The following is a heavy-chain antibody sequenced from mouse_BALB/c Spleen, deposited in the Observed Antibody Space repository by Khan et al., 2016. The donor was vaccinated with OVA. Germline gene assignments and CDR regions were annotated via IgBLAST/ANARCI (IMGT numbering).Heavy chain of an antibody. V-gene: IGHV2-6-1*01. J-gene: IGHJ4*01. Sequence: QVQLKESGPGLVAPSQSLSITCNVSGFSLTSYGVHWVRQPPGKGLEWLVVIWSDGSTTYNSALKSRLSITTDNSKSHVFLKRKSLKIDETAMYYCARHDRNCDALDYWGQGTSVTVSS. D-gene: IGHD2-14*01. CDR1: GFSLTSYG. CDR2: IWSDGST. CDR3: ARHDRNCDALDY.